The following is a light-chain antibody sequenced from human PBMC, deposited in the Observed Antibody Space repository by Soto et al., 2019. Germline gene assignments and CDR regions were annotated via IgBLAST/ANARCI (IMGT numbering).Light chain of an antibody. V-gene: IGKV1-5*03. CDR3: QQYNGYPHT. J-gene: IGKJ2*01. CDR1: QSISTW. Sequence: DIQMTQSPSTLSASVGDRVPITCRSSQSISTWLAWYQQKPGKAPKLLIYKASSLRNGVPSRFSGSGSGTEFTLTIYRLQPDDFASYYCQQYNGYPHTFGQGTKLEIK. CDR2: KAS.